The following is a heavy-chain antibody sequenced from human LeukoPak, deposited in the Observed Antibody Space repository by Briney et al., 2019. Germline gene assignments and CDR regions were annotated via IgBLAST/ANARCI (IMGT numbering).Heavy chain of an antibody. D-gene: IGHD5-24*01. CDR3: ARAPPQDGYNLRSPAFFDY. Sequence: GASVKVSRKASGYTFTGYYMHWVRQAPGQGPEWMGWINPNSGGTNYAQKFQGRVTMTRDTSISTAYMELSRLRSDDTAVYYCARAPPQDGYNLRSPAFFDYWGQGTLVTVSS. CDR1: GYTFTGYY. V-gene: IGHV1-2*02. J-gene: IGHJ4*02. CDR2: INPNSGGT.